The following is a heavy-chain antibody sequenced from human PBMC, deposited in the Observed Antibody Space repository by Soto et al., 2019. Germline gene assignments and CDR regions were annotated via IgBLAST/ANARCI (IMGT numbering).Heavy chain of an antibody. V-gene: IGHV4-59*01. D-gene: IGHD3-22*01. CDR1: GGSIRSYY. J-gene: IGHJ4*02. CDR3: TRGGYYDSSGRVDY. Sequence: SETLSLTCTVSGGSIRSYYWNWIRQSPGKGLEWIGYIYDSGSTNYNPSLKRRVTMLVDTSKNQFSLKLSSVTAADTAVYYCTRGGYYDSSGRVDYWGQGTLVTVSS. CDR2: IYDSGST.